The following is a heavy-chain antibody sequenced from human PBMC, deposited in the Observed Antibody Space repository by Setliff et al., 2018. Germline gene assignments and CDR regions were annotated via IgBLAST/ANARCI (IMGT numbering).Heavy chain of an antibody. J-gene: IGHJ4*02. Sequence: LRLSCAGSGVTVNKPWMSWVRQAPGKGLEWVALTNPDGDEIHYVDSVKGRFTISRDNAKNSLFLQISSLRAEDTAMYYCVTGSVPPNWGRGTLVTVS. CDR3: VTGSVPPN. CDR1: GVTVNKPW. CDR2: TNPDGDEI. V-gene: IGHV3-7*03.